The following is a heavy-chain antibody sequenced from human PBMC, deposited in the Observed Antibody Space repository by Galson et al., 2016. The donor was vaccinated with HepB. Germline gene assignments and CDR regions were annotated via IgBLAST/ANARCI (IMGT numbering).Heavy chain of an antibody. J-gene: IGHJ6*02. CDR3: ARDIVLMVFSADYYYYGMDV. CDR1: GYTFTSYG. CDR2: ISGYNGNT. D-gene: IGHD2-8*01. Sequence: SVKVSCKASGYTFTSYGISWVRLAPGQGLEWMGWISGYNGNTNYARKFQGRVTLTTITSTSTAYMELRSLRSDDTAVYYCARDIVLMVFSADYYYYGMDVWGQGTTVTVSS. V-gene: IGHV1-18*01.